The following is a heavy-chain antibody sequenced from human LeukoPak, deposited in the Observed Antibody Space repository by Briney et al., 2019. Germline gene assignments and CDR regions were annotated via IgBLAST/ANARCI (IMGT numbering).Heavy chain of an antibody. D-gene: IGHD3-10*01. CDR2: INSDGNST. CDR1: GFTFSSYW. V-gene: IGHV3-74*01. J-gene: IGHJ5*02. CDR3: ARNAELVWFGELFSWFDP. Sequence: PGGSLRLSCAASGFTFSSYWMHWVRQAPGKGLVWVSRINSDGNSTSYADSVKGRFTISRDNAKNTLYLQMNSLRAEDTAVYYCARNAELVWFGELFSWFDPWGQGTLVTVSS.